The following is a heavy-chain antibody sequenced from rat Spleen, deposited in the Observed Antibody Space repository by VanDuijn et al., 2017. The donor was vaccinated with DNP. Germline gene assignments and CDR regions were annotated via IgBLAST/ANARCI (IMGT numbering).Heavy chain of an antibody. Sequence: EVQLVESGGGLVQPGRSLKLSCAASGFTFGNYDMAWVRQAPTKGLEWVASMSPSGGNANSRDSVKGRFTISRDDAKSTLCLQMDSLRSEDTATYYCSTRRDGPLYWYFDFWGPGTMVTMSS. CDR3: STRRDGPLYWYFDF. CDR1: GFTFGNYD. CDR2: MSPSGGNA. V-gene: IGHV5-25*01. J-gene: IGHJ1*01. D-gene: IGHD3-1*01.